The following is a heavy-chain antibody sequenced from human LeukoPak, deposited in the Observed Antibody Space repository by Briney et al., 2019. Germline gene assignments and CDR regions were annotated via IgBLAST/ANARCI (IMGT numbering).Heavy chain of an antibody. Sequence: GGSLRLSCAASGFTFSSYWMSWVRQAPGKGLEWVANIKQDGSEEYYVDSVKSRFTISRDNAKNSLYLQMNSLRAEDTAVYYCARAREGGETAIAAAGTYYFDYWGQGTLVTVSS. D-gene: IGHD6-13*01. CDR2: IKQDGSEE. CDR3: ARAREGGETAIAAAGTYYFDY. J-gene: IGHJ4*02. V-gene: IGHV3-7*01. CDR1: GFTFSSYW.